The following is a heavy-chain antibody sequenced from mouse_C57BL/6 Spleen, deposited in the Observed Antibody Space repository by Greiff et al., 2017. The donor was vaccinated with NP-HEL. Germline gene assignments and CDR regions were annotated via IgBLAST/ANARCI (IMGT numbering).Heavy chain of an antibody. Sequence: VQLQQPGAELLMPGASVKLSCKASGYTFTSYWMHWVKQRPGQGLEWIGEIDPSDSYTNYNQKFKGKSTLTVDKSSSTAYMQLSSLTSEDSAVYYCAGGSSPEYYAMDYWGQGTSVTVSS. CDR2: IDPSDSYT. CDR3: AGGSSPEYYAMDY. D-gene: IGHD1-1*01. J-gene: IGHJ4*01. CDR1: GYTFTSYW. V-gene: IGHV1-69*01.